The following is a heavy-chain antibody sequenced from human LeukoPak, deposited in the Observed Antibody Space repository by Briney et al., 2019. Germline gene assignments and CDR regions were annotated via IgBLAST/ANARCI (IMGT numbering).Heavy chain of an antibody. D-gene: IGHD3-9*01. CDR3: AREAVLTSTTRPYYFVY. Sequence: GGSLRLSCVASGFTFSSYSMNWVRQAPGKGLEWVSSISSSSYIYYADSVKGRCTISRDNAKDSLYLQMNSLRAEDTAVYYCAREAVLTSTTRPYYFVYWGQGTLVTVSS. CDR2: ISSSSYI. J-gene: IGHJ4*02. CDR1: GFTFSSYS. V-gene: IGHV3-21*01.